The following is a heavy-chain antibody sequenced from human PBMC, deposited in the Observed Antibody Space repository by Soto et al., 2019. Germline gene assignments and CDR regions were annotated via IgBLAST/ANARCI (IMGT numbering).Heavy chain of an antibody. J-gene: IGHJ4*02. CDR3: ARWEDDFWTFDY. Sequence: EVQLVESGGGLVKPGGSLRLSCAASGFTFSSYWMHWVRQAPGKGLVWVSRITSDGSTTTYAESVRGRFTISRDNAKNTLYLQMNSLRAEDTAVYYCARWEDDFWTFDYWGQGTLVTVSS. CDR1: GFTFSSYW. D-gene: IGHD3-3*01. CDR2: ITSDGSTT. V-gene: IGHV3-74*02.